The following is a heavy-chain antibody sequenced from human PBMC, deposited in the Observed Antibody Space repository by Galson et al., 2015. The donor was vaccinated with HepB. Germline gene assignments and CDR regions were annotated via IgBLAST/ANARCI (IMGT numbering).Heavy chain of an antibody. Sequence: LSLTCTVSGGSISSGGYYWSWIRQHPGKGLEWIGYIYYSGSTYYNPSLKSRVTISVDTSKNQFSLKLSSVTAAGTAVYYCARDLPYCSSTSCYGAYYGMDVWGQGTTVTVSS. D-gene: IGHD2-2*01. V-gene: IGHV4-31*03. CDR1: GGSISSGGYY. CDR2: IYYSGST. CDR3: ARDLPYCSSTSCYGAYYGMDV. J-gene: IGHJ6*02.